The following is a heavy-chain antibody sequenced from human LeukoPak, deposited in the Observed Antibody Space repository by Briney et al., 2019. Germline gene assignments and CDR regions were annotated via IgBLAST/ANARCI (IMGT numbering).Heavy chain of an antibody. Sequence: SETLSLTCTVSGGSLSSYYWSWIRQPPGKGLEWIGYIYYSGSTNYNPSLKSRVTIPVDMSKNQFSLKLSSVTAADTAVYYCARHSYHPWEFDYWGQGTLVTVSS. J-gene: IGHJ4*02. CDR3: ARHSYHPWEFDY. D-gene: IGHD3-16*02. CDR1: GGSLSSYY. CDR2: IYYSGST. V-gene: IGHV4-59*08.